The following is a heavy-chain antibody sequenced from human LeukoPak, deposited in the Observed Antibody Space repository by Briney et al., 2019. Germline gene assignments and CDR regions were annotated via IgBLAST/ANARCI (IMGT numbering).Heavy chain of an antibody. J-gene: IGHJ4*02. Sequence: GGSLRLSCAASGFTFSSYAMSWVRQAPGKGLEWVSALTGSGATTNYADSVKGRFTISRDNSKNTLFLQMNSLRAEDTAVYYCARAPRSRDGYQPLDYWGQGTLVTVSS. CDR3: ARAPRSRDGYQPLDY. V-gene: IGHV3-23*01. CDR2: LTGSGATT. D-gene: IGHD5-24*01. CDR1: GFTFSSYA.